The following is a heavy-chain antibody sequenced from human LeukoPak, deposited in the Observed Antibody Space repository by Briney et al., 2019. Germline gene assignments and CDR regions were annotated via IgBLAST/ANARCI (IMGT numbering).Heavy chain of an antibody. V-gene: IGHV1-18*01. CDR3: ARSAAIYDSSGYYFDY. D-gene: IGHD3-22*01. CDR1: GYTFTSYG. CDR2: ISAYNGNT. J-gene: IGHJ4*02. Sequence: ASVKVSCKASGYTFTSYGISWVRQAPGQGLEWMGWISAYNGNTNYAQKLQSRVTMTTDTSTSTAYMELRSLRSDDTAVYYCARSAAIYDSSGYYFDYWGQGTLVTVSS.